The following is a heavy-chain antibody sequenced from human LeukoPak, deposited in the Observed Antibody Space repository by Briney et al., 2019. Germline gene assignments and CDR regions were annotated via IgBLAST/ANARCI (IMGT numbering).Heavy chain of an antibody. CDR1: GGSISSSSYY. Sequence: SETLSLTCTVSGGSISSSSYYWGWIRQPPGKGLEWIGSIYYSGSTYYNPSLKSRVTISVDTSKNQFSLKLSSVTAADTAVYYCARGALSIYYDSRRWRSAWFDPWGQGTLVTVSS. D-gene: IGHD3-22*01. CDR3: ARGALSIYYDSRRWRSAWFDP. J-gene: IGHJ5*02. V-gene: IGHV4-39*07. CDR2: IYYSGST.